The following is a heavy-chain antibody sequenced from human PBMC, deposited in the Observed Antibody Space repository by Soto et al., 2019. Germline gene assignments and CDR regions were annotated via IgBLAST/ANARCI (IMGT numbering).Heavy chain of an antibody. CDR3: AKGRYFDSSGGCANY. V-gene: IGHV3-23*01. CDR2: ISGSGHAT. CDR1: GFVFDNYA. J-gene: IGHJ4*02. D-gene: IGHD3-22*01. Sequence: EVKLLESGGGLFPPGASATLSCLTSGFVFDNYAMSWVRQSPGRGLEWLAAISGSGHATYYTQSVQGRFVISRDKSKKTVSLQMNNLRAEDTAVYYCAKGRYFDSSGGCANYWGLVTLVTVSS.